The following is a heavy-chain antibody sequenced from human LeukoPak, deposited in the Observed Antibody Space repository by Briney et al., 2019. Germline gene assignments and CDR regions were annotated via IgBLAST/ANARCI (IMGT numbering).Heavy chain of an antibody. CDR3: ARAGDYDYVWGSYRYTVHFDY. Sequence: GGSLRLSCAASGFTFSSYAMSWVRQAPGKGLEWVANIKQDGSEKYYVDSVKGRFTISRDNAKNSLYLQMNSLRAEDTAVYYCARAGDYDYVWGSYRYTVHFDYWGQGTLVAVSS. CDR1: GFTFSSYA. D-gene: IGHD3-16*02. J-gene: IGHJ4*02. V-gene: IGHV3-7*03. CDR2: IKQDGSEK.